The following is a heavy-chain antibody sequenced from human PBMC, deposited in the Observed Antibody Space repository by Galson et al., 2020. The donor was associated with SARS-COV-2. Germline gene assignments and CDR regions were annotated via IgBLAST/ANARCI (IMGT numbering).Heavy chain of an antibody. Sequence: GGSLRLSCAASGFTFDDYTMHWVRQAPGKGLEWVSLISWDGGSTYYADSVKGRFTISRDNSKNSLYLQMNSLRTEDTALYYCAKGPSSELRYFDWLLVLDYWGQGTLVTVSS. CDR3: AKGPSSELRYFDWLLVLDY. CDR2: ISWDGGST. V-gene: IGHV3-43*01. J-gene: IGHJ4*02. D-gene: IGHD3-9*01. CDR1: GFTFDDYT.